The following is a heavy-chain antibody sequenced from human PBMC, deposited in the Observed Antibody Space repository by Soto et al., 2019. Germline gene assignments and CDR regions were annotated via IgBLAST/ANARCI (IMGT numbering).Heavy chain of an antibody. D-gene: IGHD4-4*01. Sequence: EVKLLDSGGGLVQPGGSLRLSCAASGFTFSTYVMAWVRQAPGRGLEWVSGISASGSNGVYTDSVKGRFIISRDNSKNTLYLQMNTVRVDDTDLYFCAKGDSDYYFDSLGQGTLVTVSS. J-gene: IGHJ4*02. CDR2: ISASGSNG. CDR1: GFTFSTYV. V-gene: IGHV3-23*01. CDR3: AKGDSDYYFDS.